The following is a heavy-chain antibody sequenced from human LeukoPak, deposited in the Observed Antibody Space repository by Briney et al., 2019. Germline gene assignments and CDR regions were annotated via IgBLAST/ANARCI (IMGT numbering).Heavy chain of an antibody. CDR3: AKDGGVQGGPDASDI. V-gene: IGHV3-23*01. CDR1: GFTFSSYT. J-gene: IGHJ3*02. D-gene: IGHD3-10*01. CDR2: ISAIGGGT. Sequence: GGSLRLSCAASGFTFSSYTMNWVRQAPGKGLEWISAIGGGTYYADPVKGRFPISRDNYKSRLYLQMNSLRDEDTDVYYCAKDGGVQGGPDASDIWGQGTMVTVSS.